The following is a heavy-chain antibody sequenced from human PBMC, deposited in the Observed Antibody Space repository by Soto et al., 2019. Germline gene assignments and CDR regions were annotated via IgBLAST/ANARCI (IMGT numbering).Heavy chain of an antibody. CDR1: GGSISSSSYY. CDR2: ISYSGST. J-gene: IGHJ1*01. V-gene: IGHV4-39*01. CDR3: ASGYYFDSSGYYSYAEYFQH. Sequence: QLQLQESGPGLVKPSETLSLTCTVSGGSISSSSYYWGWIRQPPGKGLEWIGSISYSGSTYYNPSLKSRVTISVDTSKNQFSLKLSSVTAADTAVYYCASGYYFDSSGYYSYAEYFQHWGQGTLVTVSS. D-gene: IGHD3-22*01.